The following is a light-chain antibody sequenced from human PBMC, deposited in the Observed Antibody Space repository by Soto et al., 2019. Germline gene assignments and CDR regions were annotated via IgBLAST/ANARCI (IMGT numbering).Light chain of an antibody. CDR1: RSNIGSNY. CDR2: RNN. J-gene: IGLJ2*01. CDR3: TSCDYSLYHVV. Sequence: QSVLTQPPSASGTPGQRVTFSCSGGRSNIGSNYVFWYQQFPGTAPKLLIYRNNQRPSGVPDRFSGSKSGTSASLAISGLRSEYEADYYCTSCDYSLYHVVFGGGTKLTVL. V-gene: IGLV1-47*01.